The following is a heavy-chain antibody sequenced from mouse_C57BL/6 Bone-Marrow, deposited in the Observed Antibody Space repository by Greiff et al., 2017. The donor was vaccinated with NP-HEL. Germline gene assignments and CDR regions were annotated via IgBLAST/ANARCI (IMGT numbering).Heavy chain of an antibody. D-gene: IGHD1-1*01. V-gene: IGHV14-2*01. CDR1: GFNIKDYY. Sequence: DVKLVESGAELVKPGASVKLSCTASGFNIKDYYMHWVKQRTEQGLEWIGRIDPEDGETKYAPKFQGKATLTADTSSNTAYLQLSSLTSEDTAVYYCARDYGSFYYYAMDYWGQGTSVTVSS. J-gene: IGHJ4*01. CDR2: IDPEDGET. CDR3: ARDYGSFYYYAMDY.